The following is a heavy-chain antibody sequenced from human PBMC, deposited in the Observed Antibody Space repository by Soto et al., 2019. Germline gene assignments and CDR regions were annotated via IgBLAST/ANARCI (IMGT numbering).Heavy chain of an antibody. CDR1: GYTFTNYP. CDR2: INAGNGNT. D-gene: IGHD1-26*01. Sequence: QLVQSGAEVKKPGASVKVSCKASGYTFTNYPIHWVRQAPGQRLELMGWINAGNGNTQYAQRFQGRLTITRDTSATTAYMELSSLRSEDTAVYYRARGEMDWYYNLWGRGTLVTVSS. J-gene: IGHJ2*01. V-gene: IGHV1-3*01. CDR3: ARGEMDWYYNL.